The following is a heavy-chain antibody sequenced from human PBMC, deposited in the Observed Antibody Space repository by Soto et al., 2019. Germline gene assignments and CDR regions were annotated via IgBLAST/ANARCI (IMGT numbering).Heavy chain of an antibody. D-gene: IGHD3-22*01. V-gene: IGHV3-23*01. CDR3: ANTGTSGYLYYYYYGMDV. CDR2: ISGSGGST. J-gene: IGHJ6*02. Sequence: GGSLRVSCAASGFTFSSYAMSWVRQAPGKGLEWVSAISGSGGSTYYADSVKGRFTISRDNSKNTLYLQMNSLRAEDTAVYYCANTGTSGYLYYYYYGMDVWGQGTTVTVSS. CDR1: GFTFSSYA.